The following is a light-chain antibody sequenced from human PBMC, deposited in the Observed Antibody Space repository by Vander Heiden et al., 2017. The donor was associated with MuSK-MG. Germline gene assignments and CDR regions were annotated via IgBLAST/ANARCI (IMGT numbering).Light chain of an antibody. V-gene: IGKV3-20*01. CDR3: QQYGSSPT. Sequence: EIVLTQSPGTLSLSPGVRATLSCRASEIVSSRFLAWYQQKPGQAPRLLMFGASTRAPGIPDRFSGSGSGTDFTLTISSLEPEDFAVYFCQQYGSSPTFGQGTKVEIK. CDR2: GAS. J-gene: IGKJ1*01. CDR1: EIVSSRF.